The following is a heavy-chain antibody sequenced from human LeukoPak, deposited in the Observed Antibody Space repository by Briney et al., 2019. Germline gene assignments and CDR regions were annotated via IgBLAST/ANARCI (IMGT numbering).Heavy chain of an antibody. V-gene: IGHV1-18*01. CDR3: ARESITMVRGAPASDYFDY. J-gene: IGHJ4*02. Sequence: ASVKVSCKASGYTFTSYGISWVRQAPGQGLEWMGWISAYNGNTNYAQKLQGRVTMTTDTSTSTAYMELRSLRSDDTAVYYCARESITMVRGAPASDYFDYWGQGTLVTVSS. CDR1: GYTFTSYG. D-gene: IGHD3-10*01. CDR2: ISAYNGNT.